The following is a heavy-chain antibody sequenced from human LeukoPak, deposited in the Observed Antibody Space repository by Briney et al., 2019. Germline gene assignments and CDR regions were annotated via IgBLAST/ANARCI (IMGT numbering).Heavy chain of an antibody. V-gene: IGHV4-59*12. J-gene: IGHJ4*02. Sequence: SETLSLTCTVSGGSISSYYWSWIRQPPGKGLEWIGYIYYSGSTYYNPSLKSRVTISVDTSKNQFSLKLNSVTAADTAVYYCASPGTAVAGWRYFDYWGQGALVTVSS. CDR1: GGSISSYY. CDR3: ASPGTAVAGWRYFDY. D-gene: IGHD6-19*01. CDR2: IYYSGST.